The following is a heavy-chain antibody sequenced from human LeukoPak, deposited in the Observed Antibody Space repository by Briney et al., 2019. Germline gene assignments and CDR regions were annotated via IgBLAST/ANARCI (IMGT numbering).Heavy chain of an antibody. CDR3: ARQGYSSGK. D-gene: IGHD6-19*01. J-gene: IGHJ4*02. Sequence: GGSLRLSCAASGFTFSNYWMNWVRQAPGKGLEWVSSIKRDGSEKYYVESVKGRFTISRDNAKNSLYLQINSLRAEDTTVYYCARQGYSSGKWGQGTLVTVSS. V-gene: IGHV3-7*01. CDR2: IKRDGSEK. CDR1: GFTFSNYW.